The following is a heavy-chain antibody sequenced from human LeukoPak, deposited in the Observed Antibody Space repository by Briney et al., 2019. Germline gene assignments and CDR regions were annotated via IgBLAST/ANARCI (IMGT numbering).Heavy chain of an antibody. Sequence: SETLSLTCTVSGGSIRSSSYYWGWIRQPPGKGLEWIGTIYYGGSTYYNPSLRSRVTISVDTSKNHFSLKLTSLTATDAAVYYCARYDSRGSASAKFDYWGQGIMVTVSS. CDR3: ARYDSRGSASAKFDY. J-gene: IGHJ4*02. CDR2: IYYGGST. CDR1: GGSIRSSSYY. V-gene: IGHV4-39*02. D-gene: IGHD3-16*01.